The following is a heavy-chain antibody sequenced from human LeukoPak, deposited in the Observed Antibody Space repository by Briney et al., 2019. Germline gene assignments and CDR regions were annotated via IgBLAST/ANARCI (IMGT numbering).Heavy chain of an antibody. J-gene: IGHJ4*02. CDR3: ARAGYCSGGSCYRFDY. Sequence: ASVKVSCKASGYTFTSYYMHWVRRAPGQGREWRGIINPSGGSSGFAQKFQGRVTMTRDTSTSTGYMELSSLRSEDTAVYYCARAGYCSGGSCYRFDYWGQGTLVTVSS. CDR1: GYTFTSYY. D-gene: IGHD2-15*01. CDR2: INPSGGSS. V-gene: IGHV1-46*01.